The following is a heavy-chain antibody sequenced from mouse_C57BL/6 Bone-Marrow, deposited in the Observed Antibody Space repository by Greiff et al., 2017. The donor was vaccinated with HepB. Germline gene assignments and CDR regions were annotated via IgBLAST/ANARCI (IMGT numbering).Heavy chain of an antibody. V-gene: IGHV10-1*01. D-gene: IGHD1-1*01. CDR3: ASSPYWYFDV. Sequence: EVQLVESGGGLVQPKGSLKLSCAASGFSFNTYAMNWVRQAPGKGLEWVARIRSKSNNYATYYADSVKDRFTISRDDSESMLYLQMNNLKTEDTAMYYCASSPYWYFDVWGTGTTVTVSS. J-gene: IGHJ1*03. CDR1: GFSFNTYA. CDR2: IRSKSNNYAT.